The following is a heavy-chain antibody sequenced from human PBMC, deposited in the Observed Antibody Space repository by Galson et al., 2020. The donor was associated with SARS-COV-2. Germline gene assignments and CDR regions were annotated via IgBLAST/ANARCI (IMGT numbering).Heavy chain of an antibody. D-gene: IGHD4-17*01. CDR3: ARPAVTIRKDFDY. J-gene: IGHJ4*02. CDR2: ILPFFGTT. CDR1: GRAFNSYP. Sequence: QISCKASGRAFNSYPISWVRQAPGQGLEWMGSILPFFGTTNYAQKFQGRVTLMADDSTSTVYMELSSLRSEDTAVYFCARPAVTIRKDFDYWGQGSLITVTS. V-gene: IGHV1-69*15.